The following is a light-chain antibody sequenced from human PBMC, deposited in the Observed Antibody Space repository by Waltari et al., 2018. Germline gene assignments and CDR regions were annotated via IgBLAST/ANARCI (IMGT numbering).Light chain of an antibody. V-gene: IGLV3-25*03. CDR2: RDT. Sequence: SYELTQPPSVSVSPGQTARLTCSGDALAKQHGFWYQQKPGPAPVLVIHRDTERPSGIPGRFSGSNSGTTVTLTITAVQAEDEADYYCQSADSSGTYVIFGGGTKLSVL. J-gene: IGLJ2*01. CDR1: ALAKQH. CDR3: QSADSSGTYVI.